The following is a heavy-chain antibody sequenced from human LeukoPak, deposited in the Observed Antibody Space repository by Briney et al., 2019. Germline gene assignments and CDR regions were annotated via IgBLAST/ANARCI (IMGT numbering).Heavy chain of an antibody. J-gene: IGHJ3*02. V-gene: IGHV1-69*05. CDR1: GGTFSSYA. CDR2: IIPIFGTA. D-gene: IGHD1-26*01. Sequence: SVKVSCKASGGTFSSYAISWVRQAPGQGLEWMGRIIPIFGTANYAQKFQGRVTITTDESTSTAYVELSSLRSEDTAVYYCAREQVGATYDAFDIWGQGTMVTVSS. CDR3: AREQVGATYDAFDI.